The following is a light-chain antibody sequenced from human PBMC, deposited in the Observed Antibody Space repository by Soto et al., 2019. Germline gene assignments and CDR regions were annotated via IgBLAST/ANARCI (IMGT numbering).Light chain of an antibody. CDR3: QQYDIWPIT. CDR1: LSFNSN. V-gene: IGKV3-15*01. CDR2: SPS. Sequence: EIGMTQSPATMSVSPGERATLAGRARLSFNSNLAWHQHQPGQAPRLLIYSPSTRVTGTPARFSGSGSGTEFTLTIISLLSEDIAVYACQQYDIWPITFGKGKRLEIK. J-gene: IGKJ5*01.